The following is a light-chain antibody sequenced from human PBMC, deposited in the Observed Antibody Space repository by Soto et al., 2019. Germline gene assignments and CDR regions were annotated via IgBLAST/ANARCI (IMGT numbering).Light chain of an antibody. CDR3: LQHNSYPLT. CDR1: QSINTW. CDR2: AAS. J-gene: IGKJ4*01. V-gene: IGKV1-5*01. Sequence: DIQMTQSPSTVSAYVGDSVTITCRASQSINTWLAWYQQRPGKAPKLLIYAASSLQSGVPSRFSGSGSGTEFTLTISSLQPEDFATYYCLQHNSYPLTFGGGTKVDIK.